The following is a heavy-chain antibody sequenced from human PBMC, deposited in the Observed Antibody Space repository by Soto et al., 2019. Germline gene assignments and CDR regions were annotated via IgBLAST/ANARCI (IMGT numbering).Heavy chain of an antibody. CDR2: IYATGTT. D-gene: IGHD1-26*01. J-gene: IGHJ5*02. CDR3: VRDGAKTLRDWFDP. CDR1: GASISGFY. Sequence: SETLSLTCTVSGASISGFYWSWIRKSAGKGLEWIGRIYATGTTDYNPPLKSRVMMSVDTSKKQFSLKLRSVTAADTAVYYCVRDGAKTLRDWFDPWGQGISVTVSA. V-gene: IGHV4-4*07.